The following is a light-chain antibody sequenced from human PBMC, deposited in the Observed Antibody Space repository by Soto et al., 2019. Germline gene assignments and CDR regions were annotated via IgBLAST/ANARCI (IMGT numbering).Light chain of an antibody. V-gene: IGLV2-14*03. CDR2: DVS. CDR3: SAFTGTTYV. Sequence: QSALTQPASVSGSPGQSITISCTGTSSDVGGNKYVSWYQHYPGKAPKLMICDVSNRPSGVSNRFSGSKSGNTASLTISGLQAGDEADYYCSAFTGTTYVFGTGTKVTVL. J-gene: IGLJ1*01. CDR1: SSDVGGNKY.